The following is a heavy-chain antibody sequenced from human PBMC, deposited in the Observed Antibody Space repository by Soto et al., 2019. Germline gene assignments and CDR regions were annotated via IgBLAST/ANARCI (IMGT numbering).Heavy chain of an antibody. CDR1: GGSISSSSYY. CDR2: IYYSGST. V-gene: IGHV4-39*01. D-gene: IGHD4-4*01. CDR3: ARITTFGWFDP. J-gene: IGHJ5*02. Sequence: KPSETLSLTCTVSGGSISSSSYYWGWIRQPPGKGLEWIGSIYYSGSTYYNPSLKSRVTISVDTSKNQFSLKLSSVTAADTAVYYCARITTFGWFDPWGQGTLVTVSS.